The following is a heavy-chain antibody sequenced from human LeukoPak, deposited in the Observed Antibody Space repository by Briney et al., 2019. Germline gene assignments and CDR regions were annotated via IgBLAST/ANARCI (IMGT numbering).Heavy chain of an antibody. CDR2: INHSGST. Sequence: PSETLSLTCAVYGGSFSGYYWSWIRQPPGKGLEWIGEINHSGSTNYNPSLKSRVTISVDTSKNQFSLKLSSVTAADTAVYYCARTYYYDSSGYYYSPNWFDPWGQGTLVTVSS. V-gene: IGHV4-34*01. CDR1: GGSFSGYY. CDR3: ARTYYYDSSGYYYSPNWFDP. D-gene: IGHD3-22*01. J-gene: IGHJ5*02.